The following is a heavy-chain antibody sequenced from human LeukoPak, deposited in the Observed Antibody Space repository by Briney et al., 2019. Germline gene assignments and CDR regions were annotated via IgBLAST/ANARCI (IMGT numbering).Heavy chain of an antibody. CDR2: ISGSGGST. Sequence: GGSLRLSCAASGFTFSSYAMSWVRQAPGKGLEWVSAISGSGGSTYYADSVKGRFTISRDNSKNTLFLEMNSLRAEDTALYYCAKGYYGGSATYFDSWGQGILVTVSS. J-gene: IGHJ4*02. V-gene: IGHV3-23*01. CDR3: AKGYYGGSATYFDS. CDR1: GFTFSSYA. D-gene: IGHD4-23*01.